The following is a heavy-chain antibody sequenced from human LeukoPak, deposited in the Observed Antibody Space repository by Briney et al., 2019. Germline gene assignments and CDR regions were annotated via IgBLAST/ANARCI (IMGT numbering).Heavy chain of an antibody. CDR3: ARDQYDILTGYHDY. CDR1: GFTFSSYW. V-gene: IGHV3-7*01. CDR2: IKQDGSEK. J-gene: IGHJ4*02. D-gene: IGHD3-9*01. Sequence: GGSLRLSCAASGFTFSSYWMSWVRQAPGKGLEWVANIKQDGSEKYYVDSVKGRFTISRDNAKNSLHLQMNSLRAEDTAVYYCARDQYDILTGYHDYWGQGTLVTVSS.